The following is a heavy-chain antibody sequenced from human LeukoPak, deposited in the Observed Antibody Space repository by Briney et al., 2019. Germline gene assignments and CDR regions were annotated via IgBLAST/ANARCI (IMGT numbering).Heavy chain of an antibody. V-gene: IGHV3-21*01. J-gene: IGHJ6*02. CDR3: ARDVSSGYYSYYYYGMDV. Sequence: TGGSLRLSCAASGFTVSSNYMSWVRQAPGKGLEWVSSISSSSSYIYYADSVKGRFTISRDNAKNSLYLQMNSLRAEDTAVYYCARDVSSGYYSYYYYGMDVWGQGTTVTVSS. D-gene: IGHD3-22*01. CDR1: GFTVSSNY. CDR2: ISSSSSYI.